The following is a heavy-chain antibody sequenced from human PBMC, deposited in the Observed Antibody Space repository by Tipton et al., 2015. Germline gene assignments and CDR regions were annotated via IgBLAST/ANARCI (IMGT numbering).Heavy chain of an antibody. CDR2: INHSGNT. J-gene: IGHJ6*02. Sequence: TLSLTCAVYGESFSGYYWTWIRQSPGKGLEWIGEINHSGNTKYNPSLKSRVTISLDTSKNQFFLRLSSVTAADSALYYCARGFFGERFLEWSPRGYYAMDVWGQGTTVTVSS. CDR1: GESFSGYY. V-gene: IGHV4-34*01. D-gene: IGHD3-3*01. CDR3: ARGFFGERFLEWSPRGYYAMDV.